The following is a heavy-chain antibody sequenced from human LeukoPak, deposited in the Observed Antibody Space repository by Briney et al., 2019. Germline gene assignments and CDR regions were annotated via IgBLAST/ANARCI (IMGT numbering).Heavy chain of an antibody. CDR1: GFTFSSYG. V-gene: IGHV3-30*18. J-gene: IGHJ4*02. CDR3: AKVDDSSGYPFDY. Sequence: GRSLRLSCAASGFTFSSYGMHWVRQAPGKGLEWVAVISYDGSNKHYADSVKGRFTISRDNSKNTLYLQMNSLRAEDTAVYYCAKVDDSSGYPFDYWGQGTLVTVSS. CDR2: ISYDGSNK. D-gene: IGHD3-22*01.